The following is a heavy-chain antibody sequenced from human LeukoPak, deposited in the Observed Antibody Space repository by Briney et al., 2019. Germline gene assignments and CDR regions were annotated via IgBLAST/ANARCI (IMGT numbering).Heavy chain of an antibody. D-gene: IGHD1-26*01. CDR3: ARQTVGATSRALDY. CDR2: INHSGST. CDR1: GGSFSDYY. V-gene: IGHV4-34*01. Sequence: PSETLSLTCAVYGGSFSDYYWSWIRQAPGKGLEWIGEINHSGSTNYNPSLKSRVTISVDTSKNQFSLKLSSVTAADTAVYYCARQTVGATSRALDYWGQGTLVTVSS. J-gene: IGHJ4*02.